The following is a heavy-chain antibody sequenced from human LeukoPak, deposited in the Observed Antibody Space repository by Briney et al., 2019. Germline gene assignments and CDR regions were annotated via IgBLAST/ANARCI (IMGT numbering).Heavy chain of an antibody. Sequence: SGGSLRLSCAASGFTFSSYWMHWVRQAPGKGLVWVSRIKSDGSTRYADSVKGRFTISRDNAKNTVSLQMNSLRAEDTGVYYCARAPSEIGGYYPEYFRHWGQGTLVTVSS. D-gene: IGHD3-22*01. CDR1: GFTFSSYW. CDR3: ARAPSEIGGYYPEYFRH. J-gene: IGHJ1*01. V-gene: IGHV3-74*01. CDR2: IKSDGST.